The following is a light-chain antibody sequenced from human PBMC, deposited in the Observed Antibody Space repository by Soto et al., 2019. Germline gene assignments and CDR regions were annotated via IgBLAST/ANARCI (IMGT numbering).Light chain of an antibody. CDR3: IQHHDFPFT. J-gene: IGKJ3*01. V-gene: IGKV1-17*01. CDR2: TAS. CDR1: QGIRNY. Sequence: DIQMTQSPFSLSASVGDRVTITCRASQGIRNYLGWYQHKPGKAPKRLIYTASTLASGVPSRFSGSGSGTEFTLTISSLQPEDFATYYCIQHHDFPFTFGPGNKLTFK.